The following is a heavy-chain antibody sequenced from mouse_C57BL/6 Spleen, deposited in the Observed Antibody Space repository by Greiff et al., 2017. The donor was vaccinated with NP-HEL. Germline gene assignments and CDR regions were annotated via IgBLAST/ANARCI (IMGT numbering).Heavy chain of an antibody. D-gene: IGHD1-1*01. CDR3: ARNRDYYASSYGY. J-gene: IGHJ2*01. CDR1: GYTFTSYW. V-gene: IGHV1-52*01. CDR2: IDPSDSET. Sequence: QVQLQQPGAELVRPGSSVKLSCKASGYTFTSYWMHRVKQRPIQGLEWIGNIDPSDSETHYNQKFKDKATSTVDQSSNTAYMQPRSPTSEESAVYYIARNRDYYASSYGYWGHGTTLTVSS.